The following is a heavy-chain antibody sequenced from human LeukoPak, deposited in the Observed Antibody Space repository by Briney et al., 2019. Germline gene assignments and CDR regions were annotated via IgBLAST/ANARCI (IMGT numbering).Heavy chain of an antibody. D-gene: IGHD3-22*01. Sequence: SRSPSSAASAFTPTSNWTHWVRHAPEKGLGWVSRIYSDATYYTDTVKGRFTISRDNAKNTLYLQMNSLRAEDTAVYYCARESYDSSGYYYGGGFDYWGQGTLVTVSS. CDR1: AFTPTSNW. J-gene: IGHJ4*02. V-gene: IGHV3-74*01. CDR2: IYSDAT. CDR3: ARESYDSSGYYYGGGFDY.